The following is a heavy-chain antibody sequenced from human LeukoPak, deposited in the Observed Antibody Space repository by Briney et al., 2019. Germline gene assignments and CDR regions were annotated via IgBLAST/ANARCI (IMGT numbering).Heavy chain of an antibody. Sequence: PSETLSLTCTVSGYSINSGYFWGWVRQPPGKGPEWIGSIFHTGDVYYNPSLRSRVTVSVDTSRNQVSLKVTSVTAADTALYYCARVVASTSIDSWGQGILVTVSS. CDR1: GYSINSGYF. CDR3: ARVVASTSIDS. CDR2: IFHTGDV. V-gene: IGHV4-38-2*02. J-gene: IGHJ4*02. D-gene: IGHD2-15*01.